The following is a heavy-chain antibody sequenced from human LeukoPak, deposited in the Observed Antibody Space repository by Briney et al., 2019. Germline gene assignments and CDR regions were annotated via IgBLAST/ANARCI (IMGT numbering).Heavy chain of an antibody. CDR3: ASSGVGSTYYVILTGYYGNAFDI. CDR1: GFTFSSYG. Sequence: GGSLRLSCAASGFTFSSYGMHWVRQAPGKGLEWVAVIWYDGSNKYYADSVKGRFTISRDNSKNTLYLQMNSLRAEDTAVYYCASSGVGSTYYVILTGYYGNAFDIWGQGTMVTVSS. CDR2: IWYDGSNK. J-gene: IGHJ3*02. D-gene: IGHD3-9*01. V-gene: IGHV3-33*01.